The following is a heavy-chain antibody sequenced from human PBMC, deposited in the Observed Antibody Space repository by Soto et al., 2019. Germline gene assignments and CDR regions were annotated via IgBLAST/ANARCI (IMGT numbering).Heavy chain of an antibody. CDR3: AIGFSGMDF. Sequence: GVSLRLSCAASEFTFSSQSMNWVRQAPGKGLEWVSSISSSSSYIYYADSVKGRFTISRDNAKNSRYLQMNSLRAEYTAVYYCAIGFSGMDFWGQGTPVTASS. CDR1: EFTFSSQS. CDR2: ISSSSSYI. V-gene: IGHV3-21*01. J-gene: IGHJ6*02.